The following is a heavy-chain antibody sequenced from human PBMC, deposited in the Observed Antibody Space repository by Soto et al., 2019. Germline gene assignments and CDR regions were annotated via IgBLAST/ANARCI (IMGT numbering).Heavy chain of an antibody. J-gene: IGHJ5*02. V-gene: IGHV4-59*01. CDR1: GGSISSYY. CDR3: ARVGSSSWVSWFDP. CDR2: IYYSGST. Sequence: SETLSLTCTVSGGSISSYYWSWIRQPPGKGLEWIGYIYYSGSTNYNPSLKSRVTISVDTSKNQFSLKLSSVTAADTAVYYCARVGSSSWVSWFDPWGQGTLVTVSS. D-gene: IGHD6-13*01.